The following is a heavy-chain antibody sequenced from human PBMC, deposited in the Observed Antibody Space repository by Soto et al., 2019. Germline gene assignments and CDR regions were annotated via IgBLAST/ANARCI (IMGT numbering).Heavy chain of an antibody. J-gene: IGHJ4*02. D-gene: IGHD3-10*01. Sequence: QVQLVQSGAEVKKPGSSVKVSCKASGGTFSSYAISWVRQAPGQGLEWMGGIIPIFGTANYAQKFQGRVTITAAESTSTAYMELSSLRSEDTAVYYCASTTRRNYYGSGSYTDYWGQGTLVTVSS. CDR1: GGTFSSYA. CDR3: ASTTRRNYYGSGSYTDY. CDR2: IIPIFGTA. V-gene: IGHV1-69*01.